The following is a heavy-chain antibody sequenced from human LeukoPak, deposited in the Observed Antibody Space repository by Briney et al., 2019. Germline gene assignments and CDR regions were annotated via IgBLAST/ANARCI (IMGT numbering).Heavy chain of an antibody. CDR1: GGTFSSYA. CDR2: IIPISGTA. D-gene: IGHD5-12*01. Sequence: SVKVSCKASGGTFSSYAISWVRQAPGQGLEWMGGIIPISGTANYAQKFQGRVTITADESTSTAYMELSSLRSEDTAVYYCASGRDSGYGDYWGQGTLVTVSS. V-gene: IGHV1-69*13. CDR3: ASGRDSGYGDY. J-gene: IGHJ4*02.